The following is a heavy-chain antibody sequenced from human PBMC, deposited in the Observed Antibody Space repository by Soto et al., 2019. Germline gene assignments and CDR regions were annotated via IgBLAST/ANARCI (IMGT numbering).Heavy chain of an antibody. CDR1: GFTFNSYG. J-gene: IGHJ6*02. CDR2: ISYDSTKT. V-gene: IGHV3-30*03. Sequence: QVQLVESGGGVVQPGRSLRLSCAPSGFTFNSYGMHWVRQGPGNGLEWVAFISYDSTKTYYADSVKGRFTISRDNSNSALYVQMNSLTGEDTAVYYCARTRSAWSDFHYYSLDVWGQGTTVTVSS. CDR3: ARTRSAWSDFHYYSLDV. D-gene: IGHD1-26*01.